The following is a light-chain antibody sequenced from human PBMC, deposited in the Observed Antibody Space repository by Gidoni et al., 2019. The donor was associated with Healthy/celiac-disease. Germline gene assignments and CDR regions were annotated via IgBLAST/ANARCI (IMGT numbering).Light chain of an antibody. V-gene: IGKV1-5*03. CDR3: QQDNRLWT. CDR2: KAS. CDR1: HSSSSW. J-gene: IGKJ2*02. Sequence: DIPMTQPPSTLSASVGDRVTITCRASHSSSSWLDWYKQKPGKAPKLLIYKASSLESGVPSRCSGSGAGTEITITSSRLQHDDFATYYCQQDNRLWTFXQXTKLEIK.